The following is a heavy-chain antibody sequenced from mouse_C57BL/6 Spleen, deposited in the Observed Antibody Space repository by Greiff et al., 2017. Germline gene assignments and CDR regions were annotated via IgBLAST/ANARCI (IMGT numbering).Heavy chain of an antibody. V-gene: IGHV1-22*01. J-gene: IGHJ3*01. CDR1: GYTFTDYN. CDR2: INPNNGGT. D-gene: IGHD2-4*01. CDR3: ARSVQDYDRAWFAY. Sequence: VQLQQSGPELVKPGASVKMSCKASGYTFTDYNMHWVKQSHGKSLEWIGYINPNNGGTSYNQKFKGKATLTVNKSSSTAYMELRSLTSEDSAVYYCARSVQDYDRAWFAYWGQGTLVTVSA.